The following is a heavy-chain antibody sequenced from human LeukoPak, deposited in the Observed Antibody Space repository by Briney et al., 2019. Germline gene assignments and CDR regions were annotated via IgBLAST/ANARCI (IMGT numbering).Heavy chain of an antibody. D-gene: IGHD2-8*02. CDR1: GFTFSSYA. V-gene: IGHV3-30-3*01. Sequence: PGRSLRLSCAASGFTFSSYAMHWVRQAPGKGLEWAAVISYDGSNKYYADSVKGRFTISRDNSKNTLYLQMNSLRAEDTAVYYCARATGPSAAFDYWGQGTLVTVSS. CDR2: ISYDGSNK. J-gene: IGHJ4*02. CDR3: ARATGPSAAFDY.